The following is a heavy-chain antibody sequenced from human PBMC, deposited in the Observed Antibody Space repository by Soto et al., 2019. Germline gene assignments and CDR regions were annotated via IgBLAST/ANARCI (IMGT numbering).Heavy chain of an antibody. Sequence: SETLSLTCTVSGGSISSYYWSWIRQPPGKGLEWIGHIYYSGSTNYNPSLKSRVTISVDTSKNQFSLKLSSVTAADTAVYYCARVTSRLYYDSSGYRRSVHFDYWGQGTLVTVSS. CDR1: GGSISSYY. V-gene: IGHV4-59*01. CDR2: IYYSGST. CDR3: ARVTSRLYYDSSGYRRSVHFDY. D-gene: IGHD3-22*01. J-gene: IGHJ4*02.